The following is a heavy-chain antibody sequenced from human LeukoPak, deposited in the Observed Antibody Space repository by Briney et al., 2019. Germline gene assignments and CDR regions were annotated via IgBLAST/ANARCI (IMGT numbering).Heavy chain of an antibody. CDR1: GGSISSGSYY. D-gene: IGHD4-17*01. V-gene: IGHV4-61*02. Sequence: SQTLSLTCTVSGGSISSGSYYWNWIRQPAGKGLEWIGRIYTSGSTNYNPSLKSRVTISVDTSKNQFSLKLSSVTAADTAVYYCARGWTRGDYPWPHWGQGTLVTVSS. CDR3: ARGWTRGDYPWPH. J-gene: IGHJ1*01. CDR2: IYTSGST.